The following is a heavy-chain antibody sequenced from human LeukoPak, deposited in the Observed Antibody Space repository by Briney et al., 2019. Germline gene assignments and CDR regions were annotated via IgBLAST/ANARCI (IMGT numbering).Heavy chain of an antibody. D-gene: IGHD1-26*01. V-gene: IGHV1-18*01. CDR1: GYTFTSYG. J-gene: IGHJ4*02. Sequence: ASVTVSCKASGYTFTSYGISWVRQAPGQGLEWMGWISAYNGNTNYAQKLQGRVTMTTDTSTSTAYMELRSLRSDDTAVYYCARDLRGSWGPGFDYWGQGTLVTVSS. CDR2: ISAYNGNT. CDR3: ARDLRGSWGPGFDY.